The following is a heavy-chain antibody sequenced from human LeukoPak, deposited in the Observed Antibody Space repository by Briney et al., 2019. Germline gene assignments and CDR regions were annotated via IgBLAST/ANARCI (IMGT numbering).Heavy chain of an antibody. J-gene: IGHJ5*02. CDR2: IYPGDSDT. CDR3: ARHKYYYGGVNWFDP. D-gene: IGHD3-10*01. V-gene: IGHV5-51*01. Sequence: GESLKISCKGSGYSFTDYWIGWVRQMPGKGLEWMGIIYPGDSDTRYSPSFQGQVTISADKSISTAYLQWSSLKASDTAMYYCARHKYYYGGVNWFDPWGQGTLVTVSS. CDR1: GYSFTDYW.